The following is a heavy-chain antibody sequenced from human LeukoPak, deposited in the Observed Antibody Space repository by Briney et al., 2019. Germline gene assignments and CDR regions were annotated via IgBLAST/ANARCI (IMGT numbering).Heavy chain of an antibody. CDR1: GFTFSTYE. D-gene: IGHD6-19*01. CDR3: SLLAVASPQDY. CDR2: ISSSGSTV. J-gene: IGHJ4*02. Sequence: GGSLRLSCSASGFTFSTYEMHWVRQAPGKGLEWVSDISSSGSTVYYADSVKGRFTTSRDNAKNFLYLQMHSLRAEDTAVYYCSLLAVASPQDYWGQGTLVTVSS. V-gene: IGHV3-48*03.